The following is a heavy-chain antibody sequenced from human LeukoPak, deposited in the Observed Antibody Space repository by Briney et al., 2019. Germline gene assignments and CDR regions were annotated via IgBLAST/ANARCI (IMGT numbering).Heavy chain of an antibody. Sequence: HSQTLSLTCAISGDSVSSNSAAWNWIRQSPSRGLEWLGRTYYRSKWYNDYAVSVKSRITINPDTSKNQFSLQLNSVTPEDTAVYYCARDQVLSMVRGVIKDLYYYYGMDVWGQGTTVTVSS. CDR3: ARDQVLSMVRGVIKDLYYYYGMDV. D-gene: IGHD3-10*01. J-gene: IGHJ6*02. CDR1: GDSVSSNSAA. CDR2: TYYRSKWYN. V-gene: IGHV6-1*01.